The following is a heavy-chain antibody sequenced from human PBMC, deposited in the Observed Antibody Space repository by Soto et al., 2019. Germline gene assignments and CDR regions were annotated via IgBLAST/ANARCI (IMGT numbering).Heavy chain of an antibody. CDR1: GFTFSNYA. CDR2: ISGSSNNT. Sequence: GGSLRLSCAASGFTFSNYAMNWVRQAPGKGLEWVSGISGSSNNTFYADSVKGRFTVSRDNSNNTLYLQMNSLRAEDTAIYFCAKGAEMPTIPFDYWGQGAQVTVSS. CDR3: AKGAEMPTIPFDY. V-gene: IGHV3-23*01. J-gene: IGHJ4*02. D-gene: IGHD5-12*01.